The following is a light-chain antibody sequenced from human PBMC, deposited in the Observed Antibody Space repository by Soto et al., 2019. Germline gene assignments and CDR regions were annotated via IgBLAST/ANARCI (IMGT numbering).Light chain of an antibody. CDR2: DVS. V-gene: IGLV2-14*03. Sequence: QSALTQPASVSGSPGQSITISCTGTSSDVGAYNYVSWYQQHPGEVPKLMIYDVSDRPSGVSNRFSGSKSGNTASLTISGLQTEDEADYYCNSFTTSNSYVFGTGTKVTVL. CDR3: NSFTTSNSYV. J-gene: IGLJ1*01. CDR1: SSDVGAYNY.